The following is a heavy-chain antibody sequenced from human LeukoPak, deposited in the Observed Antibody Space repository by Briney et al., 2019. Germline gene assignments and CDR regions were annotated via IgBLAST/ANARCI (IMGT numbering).Heavy chain of an antibody. J-gene: IGHJ6*04. CDR2: ISISSSTI. D-gene: IGHD3-10*02. CDR1: GFTFTDYF. CDR3: AELGITMIGGV. V-gene: IGHV3-11*04. Sequence: GGSLRLSCAASGFTFTDYFMSWIRQAPGKGLEWVSYISISSSTIYYADSVKGRFTISTDNAENSLYLQMNSLRAEDTAVYYCAELGITMIGGVWGKGTTVTISS.